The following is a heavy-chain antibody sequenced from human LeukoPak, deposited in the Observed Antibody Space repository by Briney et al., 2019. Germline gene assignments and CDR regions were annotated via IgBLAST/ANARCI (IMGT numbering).Heavy chain of an antibody. V-gene: IGHV1-2*02. CDR1: GYTFTGYY. CDR3: ARDGPYGSGIYRGKYYYMDV. J-gene: IGHJ6*03. D-gene: IGHD3-10*01. Sequence: ASVKVSCKASGYTFTGYYMHWVRQAPGQGLEWMGWINPNSGGTNYAQKFQGRVTMTRDTSISTAYMELRSLRSDDTAVYYCARDGPYGSGIYRGKYYYMDVWGKGTTVTVSS. CDR2: INPNSGGT.